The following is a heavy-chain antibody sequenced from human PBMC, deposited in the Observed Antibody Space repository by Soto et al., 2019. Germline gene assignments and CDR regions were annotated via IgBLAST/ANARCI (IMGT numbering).Heavy chain of an antibody. CDR2: IYYSGST. D-gene: IGHD4-17*01. Sequence: PSETLSLTCTVSGGSISSGGYYRSWIRQHPGKGLEWIGYIYYSGSTYYNPSLKSRVTISVDTSKNQFSLKLSSVTAAGTAVYYCARDKVAVTTFQYYYYYYGMDVWGQGTTVTVSS. CDR1: GGSISSGGYY. CDR3: ARDKVAVTTFQYYYYYYGMDV. V-gene: IGHV4-31*03. J-gene: IGHJ6*02.